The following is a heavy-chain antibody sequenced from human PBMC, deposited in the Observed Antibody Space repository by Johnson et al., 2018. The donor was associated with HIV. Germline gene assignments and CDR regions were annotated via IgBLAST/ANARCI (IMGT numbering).Heavy chain of an antibody. CDR3: ATSGNYDDDAFDI. CDR1: GFTFSSYG. D-gene: IGHD3-22*01. CDR2: ISYDGNNK. V-gene: IGHV3-30*03. Sequence: QVQLLESGGGLVQPGRSLRLSCAASGFTFSSYGMHLVRQAPGKGLEWVAAISYDGNNKNFADSVKGRFTISRDNAKNTLYLQMNSLRAEDTAVYYCATSGNYDDDAFDIWGQGTMVFVSS. J-gene: IGHJ3*02.